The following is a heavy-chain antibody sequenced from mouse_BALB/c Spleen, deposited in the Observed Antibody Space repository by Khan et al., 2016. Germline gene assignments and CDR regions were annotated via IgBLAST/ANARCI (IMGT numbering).Heavy chain of an antibody. CDR2: INTYTGEP. Sequence: QIQLVQSGPELKKPGETVRISCKASGYTFTNYGMNWVKQAPGKGLKWMGWINTYTGEPTYADDFKGRFAFSLETSASTAYLQINNLKNEDTATYYCARPDDGSSRGCAYWGKATPAAVAA. CDR3: ARPDDGSSRGCAY. CDR1: GYTFTNYG. V-gene: IGHV9-3-1*01. J-gene: IGHJ3*01. D-gene: IGHD1-1*01.